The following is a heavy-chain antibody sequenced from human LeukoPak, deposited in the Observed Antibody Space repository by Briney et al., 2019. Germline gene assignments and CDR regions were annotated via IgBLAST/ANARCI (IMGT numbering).Heavy chain of an antibody. CDR3: ARGGSGWYYDFWSGYYDQVDY. CDR2: MNPNSGNT. Sequence: ASVKVPCKASGYTFTSYDINWVRQATGQGLEWMGWMNPNSGNTGYAQKFQGRVTMTRNTSISTAYMELSSLRSEDTAVYYCARGGSGWYYDFWSGYYDQVDYWGQGTLVTVSS. CDR1: GYTFTSYD. J-gene: IGHJ4*02. V-gene: IGHV1-8*01. D-gene: IGHD3-3*01.